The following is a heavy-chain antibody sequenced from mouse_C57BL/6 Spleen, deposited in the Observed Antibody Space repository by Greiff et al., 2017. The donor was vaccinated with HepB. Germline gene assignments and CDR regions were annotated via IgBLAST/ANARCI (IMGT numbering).Heavy chain of an antibody. D-gene: IGHD1-1*01. CDR2: IDPEDGDT. V-gene: IGHV14-1*01. Sequence: EVQLQQSRAELVRPGASVKLSCTASGFNIKDYYMHWVKQRPEQGLEWIGRIDPEDGDTEYAPKFQGKATMTADTSSNTAYLQLSSLTSEDTAVYYCTTFTTVVATKDYFDYWGQGTTLTVSS. CDR3: TTFTTVVATKDYFDY. J-gene: IGHJ2*01. CDR1: GFNIKDYY.